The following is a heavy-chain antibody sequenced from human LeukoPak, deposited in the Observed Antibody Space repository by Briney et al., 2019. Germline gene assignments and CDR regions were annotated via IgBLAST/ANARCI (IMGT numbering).Heavy chain of an antibody. CDR2: IIPIFGTA. Sequence: ASVKVSCKASGGTFSSYAISWVRQATGQGLEWMGGIIPIFGTANYAQKFQGRVTITADESTSTAYMELSSLRSEDTAVYYCARNPLYGSGLDYWGQGTLVTVSS. CDR1: GGTFSSYA. J-gene: IGHJ4*02. V-gene: IGHV1-69*13. D-gene: IGHD3-10*01. CDR3: ARNPLYGSGLDY.